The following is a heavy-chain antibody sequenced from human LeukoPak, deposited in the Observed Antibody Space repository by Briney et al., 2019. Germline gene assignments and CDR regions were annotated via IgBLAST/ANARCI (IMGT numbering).Heavy chain of an antibody. D-gene: IGHD2-2*01. CDR3: ARGSGGRTIWVVVPAAQSSNYYYYGMDV. V-gene: IGHV3-30-3*01. J-gene: IGHJ6*02. CDR2: ISYGGSNK. Sequence: GGSLRLSCAASGFTFSSYVMHWVRQAPGKGLEWVAVISYGGSNKYYADSVKGRFTISRDNSKNTLYLQMNSLRAEDTAVYYCARGSGGRTIWVVVPAAQSSNYYYYGMDVWGQGTTVTVSS. CDR1: GFTFSSYV.